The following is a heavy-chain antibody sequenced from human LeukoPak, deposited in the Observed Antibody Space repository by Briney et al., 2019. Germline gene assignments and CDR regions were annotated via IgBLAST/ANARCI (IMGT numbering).Heavy chain of an antibody. D-gene: IGHD6-19*01. CDR2: MNPNSGNT. J-gene: IGHJ6*02. V-gene: IGHV1-8*01. CDR3: ARSATRAVAGTPGEYYYYYGMDV. CDR1: GYTFTSYD. Sequence: GASVKVSCKASGYTFTSYDINWVRQATGQGLEWMGWMNPNSGNTGYAQKFQGRVTMTRNTSISTAYMELSSLRSEDTAVYYCARSATRAVAGTPGEYYYYYGMDVWGQGTTVTVSS.